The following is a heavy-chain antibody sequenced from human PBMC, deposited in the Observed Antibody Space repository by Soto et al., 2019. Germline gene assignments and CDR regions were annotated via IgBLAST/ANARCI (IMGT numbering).Heavy chain of an antibody. Sequence: GESLKISCAASGFTFRNYGMNWVRQAPGKGLEWVSYISISGSTIYYADSVKGRFTISRDSSKNTVSLEMTSLRAEDTAVYYCAKGGRQWLVTSDFNYWGQGALVTVSS. D-gene: IGHD6-19*01. J-gene: IGHJ4*02. CDR3: AKGGRQWLVTSDFNY. CDR1: GFTFRNYG. CDR2: ISISGSTI. V-gene: IGHV3-48*01.